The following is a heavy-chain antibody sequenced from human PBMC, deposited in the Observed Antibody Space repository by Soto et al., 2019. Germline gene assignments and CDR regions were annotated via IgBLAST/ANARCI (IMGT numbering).Heavy chain of an antibody. J-gene: IGHJ4*02. Sequence: SETLSLTCAVYGGSFSGYYWSWIRQPPGKGLEWIGEINHSGSTNYNPSLKSRVTISVDTSKNQFSLKLSSVTAADTAVYYCAREYDDYGDYGDFYYFDYWGQGTLVTVSS. CDR3: AREYDDYGDYGDFYYFDY. CDR1: GGSFSGYY. V-gene: IGHV4-34*01. D-gene: IGHD4-17*01. CDR2: INHSGST.